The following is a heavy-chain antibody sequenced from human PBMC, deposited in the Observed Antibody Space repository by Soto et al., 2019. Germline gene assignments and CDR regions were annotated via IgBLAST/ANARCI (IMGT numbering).Heavy chain of an antibody. J-gene: IGHJ4*02. CDR1: GFTFSSYG. CDR2: ISHDGSNK. V-gene: IGHV3-30*03. D-gene: IGHD6-13*01. CDR3: AAGLYFFDY. Sequence: QVQLVESGGGVVQPGRSLRLSCAASGFTFSSYGMHWVRQAPGKGLEWVALISHDGSNKYYPDSVKGRFTISRDNSKNTLYLQMNSLRTADTAVYYCAAGLYFFDYCGQGTLVIVSS.